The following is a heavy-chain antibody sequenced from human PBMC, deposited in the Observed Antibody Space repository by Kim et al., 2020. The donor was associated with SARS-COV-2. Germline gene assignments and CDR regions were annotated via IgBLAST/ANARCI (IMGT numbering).Heavy chain of an antibody. CDR2: ISGSGGST. J-gene: IGHJ6*02. CDR3: AKDVSRITNFGVVTRGGMDV. D-gene: IGHD3-3*01. V-gene: IGHV3-23*01. CDR1: GFTFSSYA. Sequence: GGSLRLSCAASGFTFSSYAMSCVRQAPGKGLEWVSAISGSGGSTYYTDSVKGRFTISRENSKNTLYLQMNSLRAEDTAVYYCAKDVSRITNFGVVTRGGMDVWGQGTTVTVSS.